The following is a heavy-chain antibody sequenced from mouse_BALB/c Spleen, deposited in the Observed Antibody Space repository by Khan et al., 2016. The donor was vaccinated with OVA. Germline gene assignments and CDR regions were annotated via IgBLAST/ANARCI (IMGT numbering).Heavy chain of an antibody. CDR1: GYTFTNYG. J-gene: IGHJ4*01. V-gene: IGHV9-3-1*01. D-gene: IGHD2-4*01. Sequence: QIQLVQSGPELKKPGESVKISCKASGYTFTNYGMNWVKQAPGKGLKWMGWINTYTGEPTYADDFKGRFAFSLETSASTAYLQINNLKNEDTATYFRTKRISDFALDYWGQGTSVTVSS. CDR2: INTYTGEP. CDR3: TKRISDFALDY.